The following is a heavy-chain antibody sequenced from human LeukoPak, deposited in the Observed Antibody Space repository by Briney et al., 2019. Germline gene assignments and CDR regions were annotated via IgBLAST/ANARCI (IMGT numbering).Heavy chain of an antibody. D-gene: IGHD3-10*01. CDR2: IKSKTDGGTT. CDR3: ARDRAGSGYYYYGMDV. J-gene: IGHJ6*02. V-gene: IGHV3-15*01. CDR1: GFTFSNAW. Sequence: GGSLRLSCAASGFTFSNAWMSWVRQAPGKGLEWVGRIKSKTDGGTTDYAAPVKGRFTISRDDSKNTLYLQMNSLRAEDTAVYYCARDRAGSGYYYYGMDVWGQGTTVTVSS.